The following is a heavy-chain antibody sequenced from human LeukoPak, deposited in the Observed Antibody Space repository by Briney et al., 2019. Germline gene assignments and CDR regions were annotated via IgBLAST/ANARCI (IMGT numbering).Heavy chain of an antibody. J-gene: IGHJ4*02. Sequence: SETLSLTCAVYGGSFSGYYWSWIRQPPGKGLEWIGEINHSGSTNYNPSLKSRVTISVDTSKNQFSLKLSSVTAADTAVYYCARTVGDGYKGALDYWGQGTLVTVSS. V-gene: IGHV4-34*01. CDR2: INHSGST. CDR1: GGSFSGYY. CDR3: ARTVGDGYKGALDY. D-gene: IGHD5-12*01.